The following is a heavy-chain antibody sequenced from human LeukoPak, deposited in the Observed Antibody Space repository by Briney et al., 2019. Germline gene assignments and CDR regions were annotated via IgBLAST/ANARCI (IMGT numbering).Heavy chain of an antibody. J-gene: IGHJ3*02. CDR3: ARQRDSFDI. V-gene: IGHV1-8*03. Sequence: ASVKVSCKASGYTFTSYDINWVRQATGQGLEWMGWMNPNSGNTDYAQELQGRVTITRSTSMSTAYMELGSLRSEDTAVYYCARQRDSFDIWGQGTTVTVSS. CDR2: MNPNSGNT. D-gene: IGHD3-22*01. CDR1: GYTFTSYD.